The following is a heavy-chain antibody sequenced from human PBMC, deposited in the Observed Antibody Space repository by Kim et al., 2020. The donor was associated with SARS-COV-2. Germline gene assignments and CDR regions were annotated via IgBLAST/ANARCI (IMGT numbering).Heavy chain of an antibody. Sequence: GGSLRLSCAASGFTFSGSAMHWVRQASGKGLEWVGRIRSKANSYATAYAASVKGRFTISRDDSKNTAYLQMNSLKTEDTAVYYCTRLPHMVRDVLKVYYYYGMDVWGQGTTVTVSS. V-gene: IGHV3-73*01. J-gene: IGHJ6*02. CDR1: GFTFSGSA. D-gene: IGHD3-10*01. CDR3: TRLPHMVRDVLKVYYYYGMDV. CDR2: IRSKANSYAT.